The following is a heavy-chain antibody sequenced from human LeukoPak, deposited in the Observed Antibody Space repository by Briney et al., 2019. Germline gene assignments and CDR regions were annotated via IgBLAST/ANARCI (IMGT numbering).Heavy chain of an antibody. D-gene: IGHD2-2*01. CDR3: ARSSVVPAALYLDAFDI. Sequence: GGSLRLSCAASGFTFSSYSMNWVRQAPGKGLEWVSSISSSSSYIYYADSVKGRFTISRDNAKNSLYLQMNSLRAEDTAVYYCARSSVVPAALYLDAFDIWGQGTMVTVSS. J-gene: IGHJ3*02. CDR1: GFTFSSYS. V-gene: IGHV3-21*01. CDR2: ISSSSSYI.